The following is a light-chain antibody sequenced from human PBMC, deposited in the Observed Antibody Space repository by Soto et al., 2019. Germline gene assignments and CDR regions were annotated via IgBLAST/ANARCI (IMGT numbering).Light chain of an antibody. J-gene: IGLJ3*02. Sequence: QSALTQPASVSGSPGQSITISCTASDSDVESFNLVSWYQHHPGKPPKLLIYEATKRPSGVSDRFSGSRSFQSASLTISGLQREDEAHYSCFSDARASTVLFGGGTKLTVL. CDR2: EAT. V-gene: IGLV2-23*01. CDR3: FSDARASTVL. CDR1: DSDVESFNL.